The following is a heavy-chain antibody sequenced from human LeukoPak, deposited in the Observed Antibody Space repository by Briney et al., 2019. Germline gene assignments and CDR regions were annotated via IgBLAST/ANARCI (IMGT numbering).Heavy chain of an antibody. CDR1: GFTFSSHN. CDR3: AKGITLTRTYYFDY. J-gene: IGHJ4*02. Sequence: PGGSLRLSCAASGFTFSSHNMNWVRQAPMKGLEWVSSIGTDGSYIYYADSVKGRFTFSRDNSKNTLYLQMNSLRAEDTAVYYCAKGITLTRTYYFDYWGQGTLVTVSS. V-gene: IGHV3-21*04. D-gene: IGHD1-20*01. CDR2: IGTDGSYI.